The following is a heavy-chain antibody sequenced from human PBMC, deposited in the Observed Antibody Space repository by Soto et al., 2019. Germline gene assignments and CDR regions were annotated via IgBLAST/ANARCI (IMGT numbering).Heavy chain of an antibody. D-gene: IGHD2-2*01. CDR1: GGSFSGYY. Sequence: QVQLQQWGAGLLKPSETLSLTCAVYGGSFSGYYWSWIRQPPGKGLEWIGEINHSGSTNYNPSLKSRVTISVDTSKHQFSLKLSSVTAADTAVYYCARGFWHIVVVWGSRSYYFDYWGQGTLVTVSS. J-gene: IGHJ4*02. CDR3: ARGFWHIVVVWGSRSYYFDY. CDR2: INHSGST. V-gene: IGHV4-34*01.